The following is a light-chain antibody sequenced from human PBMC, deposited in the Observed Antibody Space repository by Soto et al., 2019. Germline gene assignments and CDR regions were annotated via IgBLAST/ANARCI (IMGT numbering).Light chain of an antibody. CDR2: AAS. CDR3: QQYYSYPPT. Sequence: AIRMTQSPSSFSSSTGDRVTITCRARQGISSYLAWYQQKPGKAPKLLIYAASTLQSGVPSRFSGSGSGTDFTYTISCLQSEDFATYYWQQYYSYPPTFGQGTKVEI. CDR1: QGISSY. J-gene: IGKJ1*01. V-gene: IGKV1-8*01.